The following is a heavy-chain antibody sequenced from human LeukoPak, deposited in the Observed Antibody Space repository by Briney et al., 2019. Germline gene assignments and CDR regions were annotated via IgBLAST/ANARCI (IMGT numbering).Heavy chain of an antibody. V-gene: IGHV5-51*01. Sequence: GESLKISCKGSGYSFTSYWIGRVRQMPGKGLEWMGIIYPGDSDTRYSPSFQGQVTISADKSISTAYLQWSSLKASDTAMYYCARHYSSSWYTLIAVRSGAAFDAFDIWGQGTMVTVSS. CDR3: ARHYSSSWYTLIAVRSGAAFDAFDI. CDR1: GYSFTSYW. J-gene: IGHJ3*02. CDR2: IYPGDSDT. D-gene: IGHD6-13*01.